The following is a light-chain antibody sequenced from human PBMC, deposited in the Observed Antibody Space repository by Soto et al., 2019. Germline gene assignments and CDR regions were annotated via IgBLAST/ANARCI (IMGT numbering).Light chain of an antibody. CDR3: QQANSFPFT. J-gene: IGKJ5*01. CDR2: AAS. CDR1: QSISTY. V-gene: IGKV1-39*01. Sequence: DIQMTQSPSSLSASVGDIFTITCRASQSISTYLNWYQQKAGLAPKLLIYAASSLQSGVPSRFSGSGSGTDFTLTSSSLQPEDFATYYCQQANSFPFTFGQGTRLEIK.